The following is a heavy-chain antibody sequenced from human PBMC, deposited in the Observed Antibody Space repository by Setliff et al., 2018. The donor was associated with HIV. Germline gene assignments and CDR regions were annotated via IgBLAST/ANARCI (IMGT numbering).Heavy chain of an antibody. V-gene: IGHV3-30*02. D-gene: IGHD6-19*01. J-gene: IGHJ1*01. CDR1: GFTFSSYG. Sequence: GGSLRLSCAASGFTFSSYGIHWVRQAPGKGLEWVAFIRYTGSNNYYADSLKGRFTISRDNSKNTLYLQMNSLRAEDTAVYYCAGESSIAVAEYFQHWGQGTLVTVSS. CDR2: IRYTGSNN. CDR3: AGESSIAVAEYFQH.